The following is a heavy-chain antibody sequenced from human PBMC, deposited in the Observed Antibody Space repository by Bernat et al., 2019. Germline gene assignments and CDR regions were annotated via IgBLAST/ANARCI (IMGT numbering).Heavy chain of an antibody. V-gene: IGHV3-15*01. CDR2: IRSKAAGGTI. Sequence: EVQLAESGGGLVKPGESLRLSCAASGFTFNKAWMNWVRQAPGQGLEWVGRIRSKAAGGTIDYAAPVKGRFSISRDDSKNQVYLQMNSLKTEDTAVYYCATDSVDTVVVKQAFGVWGQGTMVTVSS. D-gene: IGHD5-18*01. J-gene: IGHJ3*01. CDR1: GFTFNKAW. CDR3: ATDSVDTVVVKQAFGV.